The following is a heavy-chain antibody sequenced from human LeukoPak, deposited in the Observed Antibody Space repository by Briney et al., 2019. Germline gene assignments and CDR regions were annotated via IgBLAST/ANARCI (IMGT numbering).Heavy chain of an antibody. D-gene: IGHD3-22*01. J-gene: IGHJ4*02. V-gene: IGHV3-9*01. Sequence: GRSLRLSCAASGFTFDDYAMHWVRQAPGKGLEWVSGISWNSGSMGYADSVKGRFTISRDNAKNSLYLQMNSLRTEDTALYYCAKGISGYYAYYFDYWGQGTLVTVSS. CDR1: GFTFDDYA. CDR2: ISWNSGSM. CDR3: AKGISGYYAYYFDY.